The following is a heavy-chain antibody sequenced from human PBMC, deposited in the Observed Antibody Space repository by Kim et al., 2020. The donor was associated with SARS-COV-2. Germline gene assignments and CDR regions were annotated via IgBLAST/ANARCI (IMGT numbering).Heavy chain of an antibody. V-gene: IGHV1-3*01. J-gene: IGHJ1*01. CDR3: ARDYGDRSEYFQH. D-gene: IGHD4-17*01. Sequence: SQKFQGRVTITRDTSASTAYMELSSLRSEDTAVYYCARDYGDRSEYFQHWGQGTLVTVSS.